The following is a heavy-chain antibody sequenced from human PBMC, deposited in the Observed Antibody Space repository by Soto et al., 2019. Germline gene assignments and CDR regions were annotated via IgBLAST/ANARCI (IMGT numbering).Heavy chain of an antibody. CDR2: VFFTGGT. Sequence: QVQLQESGPGLVKPSETLSLTCIVSGGSVSSSTYHWTWIRQPPGKGLEWIGYVFFTGGTNYNPSLKSRVTISADTSKNQFYLNLTTVTAADTAVYYSASGPRTGWFDSWGQGTLVTVSS. V-gene: IGHV4-61*01. CDR1: GGSVSSSTYH. CDR3: ASGPRTGWFDS. J-gene: IGHJ5*01.